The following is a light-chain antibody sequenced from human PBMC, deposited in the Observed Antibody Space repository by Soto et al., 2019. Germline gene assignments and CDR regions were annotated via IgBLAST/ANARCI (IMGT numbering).Light chain of an antibody. CDR2: EAA. J-gene: IGLJ2*01. CDR3: TAYTSASTLV. Sequence: QSALTQPASVSGSPGQSITISCTGTSDDIGANNYVSWYQHHPGKAPKILIYEAANRPSGISHRFSGSKSGNTASLTISGLQAEDEADYFGTAYTSASTLVFGGGTKLTVL. V-gene: IGLV2-14*01. CDR1: SDDIGANNY.